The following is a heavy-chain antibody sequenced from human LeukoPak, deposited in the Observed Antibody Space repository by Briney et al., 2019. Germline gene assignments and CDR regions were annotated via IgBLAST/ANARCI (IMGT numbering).Heavy chain of an antibody. V-gene: IGHV3-53*01. CDR1: GFTVSSNY. CDR2: IYSGGST. CDR3: AKGLQWELPFDY. D-gene: IGHD1-26*01. Sequence: GGSLRLSCAASGFTVSSNYMSWVRQAPGKGLEWVSVIYSGGSTYYADSVKGRFTISRDNSKNTLYVQMNSLRAEDTAVYSCAKGLQWELPFDYWGQGTLVTVSS. J-gene: IGHJ4*02.